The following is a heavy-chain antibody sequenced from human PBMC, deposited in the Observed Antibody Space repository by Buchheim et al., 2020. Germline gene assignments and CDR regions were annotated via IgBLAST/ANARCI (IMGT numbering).Heavy chain of an antibody. CDR2: IYYSGST. D-gene: IGHD2-2*02. CDR1: GGSISSSSYY. V-gene: IGHV4-39*01. J-gene: IGHJ4*02. Sequence: QLQLQESGPGLVKPSETLSLTCTVSGGSISSSSYYWGWIRQPPGKGLGWIGSIYYSGSTYYNPSLKSRVTISVDTPKNQFSLKLSSVTAADTAVYYCARQCSSTSCYTAAFAYWGQGTL. CDR3: ARQCSSTSCYTAAFAY.